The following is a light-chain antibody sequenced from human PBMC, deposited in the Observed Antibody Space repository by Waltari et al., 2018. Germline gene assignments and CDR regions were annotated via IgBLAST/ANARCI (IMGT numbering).Light chain of an antibody. Sequence: SSELTQGPAVSVALGQTVKITCQGASLRTSYASWYQLKPGQAPIIVLFGKEKRPSGIPDRFSGYSSGTTSSLTITGAQAEDEADYYCHSRNGRDNQVVFGGGTRLTVL. CDR2: GKE. J-gene: IGLJ3*02. CDR3: HSRNGRDNQVV. V-gene: IGLV3-19*01. CDR1: SLRTSY.